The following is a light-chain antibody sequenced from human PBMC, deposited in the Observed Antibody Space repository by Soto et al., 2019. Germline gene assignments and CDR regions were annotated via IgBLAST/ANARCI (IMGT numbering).Light chain of an antibody. Sequence: EIVLTQSPGTLSLSPGERATLSCRASQSVSSSYLAWYQQKPGQAPRLLIYGASSRATGIPDRCSGSGSGTEFTLTISRMEPEDFSVYYCQQYGSSPPNTFGQGTKLEIK. CDR2: GAS. J-gene: IGKJ2*01. CDR1: QSVSSSY. V-gene: IGKV3-20*01. CDR3: QQYGSSPPNT.